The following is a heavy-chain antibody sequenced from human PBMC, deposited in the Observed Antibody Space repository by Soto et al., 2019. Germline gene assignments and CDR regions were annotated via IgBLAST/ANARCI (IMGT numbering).Heavy chain of an antibody. CDR2: ISYDGSNK. D-gene: IGHD3-16*01. J-gene: IGHJ4*02. CDR1: GFTFSSYA. V-gene: IGHV3-30*04. CDR3: ARDEGGFDY. Sequence: GGSLRLSCAASGFTFSSYAMHWVRQAPGKGLEWVAVISYDGSNKYYADSVKGRFTISRDNSKNTLYLQMNSLRAEDTAVYYCARDEGGFDYWGQGTLVTVSS.